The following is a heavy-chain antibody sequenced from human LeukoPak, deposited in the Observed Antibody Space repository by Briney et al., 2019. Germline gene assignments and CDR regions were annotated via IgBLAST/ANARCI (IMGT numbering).Heavy chain of an antibody. CDR1: GFTFSSYA. CDR2: ISYDGSNK. CDR3: AGVYGEAVAGTDCFDY. D-gene: IGHD6-19*01. Sequence: GGSLRLSCAASGFTFSSYAMHWVRQAPGKGLEWVAVISYDGSNKYYEDSVKGRFTISRNNSKNTLYLQMNSLRAEDTAVYYCAGVYGEAVAGTDCFDYWGQGTVITVTA. V-gene: IGHV3-30-3*01. J-gene: IGHJ4*02.